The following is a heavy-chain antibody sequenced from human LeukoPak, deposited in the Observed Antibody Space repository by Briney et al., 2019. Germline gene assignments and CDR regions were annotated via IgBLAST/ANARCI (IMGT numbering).Heavy chain of an antibody. CDR2: INHSGST. CDR3: ARGTIVGATTFDH. V-gene: IGHV4-34*01. D-gene: IGHD1-26*01. Sequence: SETLSLTCAVYGGSFSGYYWSWIRQPPGKGLEWIGEINHSGSTNYNPSLKSRVTISVDTSKNQFSLKLSSVTAADTAVYYCARGTIVGATTFDHWGQGTLVTVSS. CDR1: GGSFSGYY. J-gene: IGHJ4*02.